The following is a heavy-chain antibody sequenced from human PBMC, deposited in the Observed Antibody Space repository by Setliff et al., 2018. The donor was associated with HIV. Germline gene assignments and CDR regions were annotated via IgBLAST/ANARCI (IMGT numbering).Heavy chain of an antibody. CDR1: GGSFSGYS. CDR3: ARGRDSVLTPFDY. CDR2: VNHSGSS. Sequence: PSETLSLTCGVSGGSFSGYSWSWIRQSPGKGLEWIGEVNHSGSSNLNPSFERRVTLSGVPSKNQFSLRLSSVTAADTAIYYCARGRDSVLTPFDYWGQGTLVTVSS. V-gene: IGHV4-34*01. J-gene: IGHJ4*02. D-gene: IGHD3-10*01.